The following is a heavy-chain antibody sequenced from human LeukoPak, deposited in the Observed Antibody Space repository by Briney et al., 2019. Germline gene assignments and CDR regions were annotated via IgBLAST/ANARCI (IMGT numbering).Heavy chain of an antibody. Sequence: GAPVKVSCKASGYTFTSYYMHWVRQAPGQGLEWMGIVNPSGCSTSYAQKFQGRVTMTRDTSTSTVYMELSSLRSEDTAVYYCARSDSSGWYGGSDYWGQGTLVTVSS. CDR2: VNPSGCST. V-gene: IGHV1-46*01. CDR3: ARSDSSGWYGGSDY. D-gene: IGHD6-19*01. CDR1: GYTFTSYY. J-gene: IGHJ4*02.